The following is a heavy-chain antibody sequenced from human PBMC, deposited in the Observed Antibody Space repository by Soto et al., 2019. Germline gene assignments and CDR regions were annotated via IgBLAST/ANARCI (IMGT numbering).Heavy chain of an antibody. Sequence: GGSLRLSCSASGFTFTNYWMHWVRQTPGKGLLWVSRVKNDGSTTNYADSLKGRFTISRDNAKNTLYLQMNSLRAEDTAVYYCAREGSAADFDSWGQGTLVTVSS. CDR1: GFTFTNYW. D-gene: IGHD6-13*01. V-gene: IGHV3-74*01. J-gene: IGHJ4*02. CDR2: VKNDGSTT. CDR3: AREGSAADFDS.